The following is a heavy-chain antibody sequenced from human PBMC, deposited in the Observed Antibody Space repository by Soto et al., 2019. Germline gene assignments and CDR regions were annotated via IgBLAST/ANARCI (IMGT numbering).Heavy chain of an antibody. V-gene: IGHV1-18*01. J-gene: IGHJ4*02. Sequence: ASVKVSCKASGYTFTSYGISWVRQAPGQGLEWVGWISAHNGDTRYAQNLQGRITMTTDTFTNTAYMELTSLTSDDTAVYYCASDWSRYYDSSGLMWFYWGQGTLVTVSS. CDR2: ISAHNGDT. CDR3: ASDWSRYYDSSGLMWFY. CDR1: GYTFTSYG. D-gene: IGHD3-22*01.